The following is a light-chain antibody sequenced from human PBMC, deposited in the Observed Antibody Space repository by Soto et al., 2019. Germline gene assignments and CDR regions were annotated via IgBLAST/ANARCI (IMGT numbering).Light chain of an antibody. CDR2: NAS. CDR1: QSVSRNY. CDR3: LQYGSSPRT. J-gene: IGKJ1*01. Sequence: EIVLTQSPGTLSLSPGERATLSCRASQSVSRNYLAWYQQKPGQAPRLLIFNASIRTTGIPDRFSGSGSGIDFTLTINRLEPEDFAVYYCLQYGSSPRTFGQGTKVEVK. V-gene: IGKV3-20*01.